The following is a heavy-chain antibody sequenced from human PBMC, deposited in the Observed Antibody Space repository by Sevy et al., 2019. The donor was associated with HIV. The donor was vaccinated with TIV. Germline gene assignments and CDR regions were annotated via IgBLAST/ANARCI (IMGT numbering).Heavy chain of an antibody. CDR1: GFTVSSNY. J-gene: IGHJ4*02. CDR3: AREEHSSSFF. CDR2: IYSGGST. V-gene: IGHV3-53*01. D-gene: IGHD6-13*01. Sequence: GESLKISCAASGFTVSSNYMSWVRQAPGKGLEWVSVIYSGGSTYYADSVKGRFTISRDNSKNTLYLQMNSLRAEDTAVYYCAREEHSSSFFWGQGTLVTVSS.